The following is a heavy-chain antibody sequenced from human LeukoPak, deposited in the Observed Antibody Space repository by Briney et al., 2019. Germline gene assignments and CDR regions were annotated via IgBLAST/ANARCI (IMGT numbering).Heavy chain of an antibody. J-gene: IGHJ4*02. CDR1: GFSFISYG. CDR3: AKRPSDYGDYVSYFDY. Sequence: GGSLRLSCAASGFSFISYGMHWVRQAPGKGLEWVGVISDDGRRKDYADSVEGRFTISRDNSKDTLYLQMNSLRAEDTAVYYCAKRPSDYGDYVSYFDYWGQGTLVTVSS. D-gene: IGHD4-17*01. V-gene: IGHV3-30*18. CDR2: ISDDGRRK.